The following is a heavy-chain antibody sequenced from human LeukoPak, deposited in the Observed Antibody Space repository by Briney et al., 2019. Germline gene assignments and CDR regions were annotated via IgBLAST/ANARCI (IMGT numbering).Heavy chain of an antibody. CDR1: GGPISSGDYY. V-gene: IGHV4-39*07. CDR3: ARVSRDSRNYYTFLDY. Sequence: PSETLSLTCTVSGGPISSGDYYWGWIRQPPGMGPEWIGSINYRGTTYYNPSLQSRVAISVDTSKNQFSLQLTSVTATDTAVYYCARVSRDSRNYYTFLDYWGQGTLVTVSS. D-gene: IGHD3-22*01. J-gene: IGHJ4*02. CDR2: INYRGTT.